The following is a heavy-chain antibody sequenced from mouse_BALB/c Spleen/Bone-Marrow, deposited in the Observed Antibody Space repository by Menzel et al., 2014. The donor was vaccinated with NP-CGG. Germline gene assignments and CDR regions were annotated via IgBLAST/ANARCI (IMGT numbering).Heavy chain of an antibody. V-gene: IGHV14-3*02. CDR3: AGFGITKGEGYYYAMDY. CDR1: GLNIKDTY. D-gene: IGHD2-4*01. J-gene: IGHJ4*01. CDR2: IDPANGNT. Sequence: EVQLQQSGAELVKPGASVMLSCTASGLNIKDTYMHWAKQRPEQGLEWIGMIDPANGNTKYYPQFQVKATITADTSSNEADLQLSSLTSEDTDVYYCAGFGITKGEGYYYAMDYWGHGTSVTSSS.